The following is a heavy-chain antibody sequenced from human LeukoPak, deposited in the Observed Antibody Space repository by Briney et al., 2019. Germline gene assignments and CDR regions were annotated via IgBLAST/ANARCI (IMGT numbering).Heavy chain of an antibody. CDR2: ISSSSSYI. D-gene: IGHD1-26*01. CDR3: ARARVGATTGFEY. V-gene: IGHV3-21*01. CDR1: GFTFSSYS. J-gene: IGHJ4*02. Sequence: GGSLRLSCAASGFTFSSYSMNWVRQAPGKGLEWVSSISSSSSYIYYADSVKGRFTISRDNAKNSLYLQMNSLRAEDTAVYYCARARVGATTGFEYWGQGTLDTVSS.